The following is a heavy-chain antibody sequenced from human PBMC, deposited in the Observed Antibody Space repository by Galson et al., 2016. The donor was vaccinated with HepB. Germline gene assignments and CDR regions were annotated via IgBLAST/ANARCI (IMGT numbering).Heavy chain of an antibody. CDR1: GFSFSNYG. CDR2: INNIGSHI. CDR3: ARDDDLWARRSAMDV. V-gene: IGHV3-21*01. J-gene: IGHJ6*02. Sequence: SLRLSCAASGFSFSNYGMNWVRQAPGRGLEWVSHINNIGSHIYHAESVKGRLTISRDNAKNSLYLQMNSLRVEDTAIYYCARDDDLWARRSAMDVWGQGTKVTVAS. D-gene: IGHD2-21*01.